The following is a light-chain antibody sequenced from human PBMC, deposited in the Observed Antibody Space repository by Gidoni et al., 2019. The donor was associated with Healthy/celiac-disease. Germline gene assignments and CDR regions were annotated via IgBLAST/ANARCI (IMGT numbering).Light chain of an antibody. CDR2: AAS. V-gene: IGKV1-39*01. J-gene: IGKJ2*01. CDR1: QSISSY. Sequence: DIQMPRPPSSLSASVGDRVTITCRASQSISSYLNWYQQKPGKAPKLLIYAASSLQSGVPSRFSGSGSGTDFTLTISSLQPEDFATYYCQQSYSTPRTFGQGTKLEIK. CDR3: QQSYSTPRT.